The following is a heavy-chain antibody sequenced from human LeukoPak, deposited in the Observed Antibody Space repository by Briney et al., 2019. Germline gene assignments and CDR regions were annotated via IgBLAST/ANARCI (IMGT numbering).Heavy chain of an antibody. D-gene: IGHD6-13*01. Sequence: PSETLSLTCTVSGGSISSSSYYWGWIRQPPGKGLEWIGSIYFSGSTYYNPSLKSRVTISVDTSKNQFSLKLSSVTAADTAVYYCARLKRQLVFSDYWGQGTLVTVSS. J-gene: IGHJ4*02. CDR1: GGSISSSSYY. V-gene: IGHV4-39*01. CDR2: IYFSGST. CDR3: ARLKRQLVFSDY.